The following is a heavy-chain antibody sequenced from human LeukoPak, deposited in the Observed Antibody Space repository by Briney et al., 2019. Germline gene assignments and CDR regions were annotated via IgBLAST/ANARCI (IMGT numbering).Heavy chain of an antibody. J-gene: IGHJ3*02. CDR1: GYTFTSYG. CDR3: ARCIRRSVRHAFDI. CDR2: IIPIFGTA. Sequence: SVKVSCKASGYTFTSYGISWVRQAPGQGLEWMGGIIPIFGTANYAQKFQGRVTITADESTSTAYMELSSLRSEDTAVYYCARCIRRSVRHAFDIWGQGTMVTVSS. D-gene: IGHD3-3*02. V-gene: IGHV1-69*13.